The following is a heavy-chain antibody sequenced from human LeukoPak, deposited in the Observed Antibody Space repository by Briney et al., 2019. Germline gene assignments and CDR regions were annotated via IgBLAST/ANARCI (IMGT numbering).Heavy chain of an antibody. Sequence: PGGSLRLSCAASGFTFSSYAMSWVRQAPGKGLEWVSAISGSGGSTYYADSVKGRSTISRDNSKNTLYLQMNSLRAEDTAVYYRAKEEYSSGWSIDYWGQGTLVTVSS. CDR1: GFTFSSYA. CDR3: AKEEYSSGWSIDY. CDR2: ISGSGGST. J-gene: IGHJ4*02. D-gene: IGHD6-19*01. V-gene: IGHV3-23*01.